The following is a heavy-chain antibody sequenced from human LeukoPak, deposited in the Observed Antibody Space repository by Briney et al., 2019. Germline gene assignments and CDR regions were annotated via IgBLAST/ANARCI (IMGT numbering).Heavy chain of an antibody. CDR3: ARWDYDSSGYWYYFDY. CDR2: IYYSGST. V-gene: IGHV4-59*08. CDR1: GGSISSYY. Sequence: SETLSLTCTVSGGSISSYYWSWIRQPPGKGLEWIGYIYYSGSTNYNPSLKSRVTISVDTSKNQFSLKLSSVTAADTAVYYCARWDYDSSGYWYYFDYWGQGTLVTVSS. J-gene: IGHJ4*02. D-gene: IGHD3-22*01.